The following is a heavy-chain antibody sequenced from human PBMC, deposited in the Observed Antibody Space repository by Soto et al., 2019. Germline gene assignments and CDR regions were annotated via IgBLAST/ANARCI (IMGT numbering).Heavy chain of an antibody. J-gene: IGHJ4*02. D-gene: IGHD1-26*01. V-gene: IGHV3-48*02. CDR3: AREDILGARSFDY. CDR1: GFTFSSYS. CDR2: ISSNSVTI. Sequence: GGSLRLSCAASGFTFSSYSMNWVRRAPGKGLEWLSYISSNSVTIYYADSVRGRFTIFRDNAKNSLYLQMNSLRDEDTAVYYCAREDILGARSFDYWGQGALVTVSS.